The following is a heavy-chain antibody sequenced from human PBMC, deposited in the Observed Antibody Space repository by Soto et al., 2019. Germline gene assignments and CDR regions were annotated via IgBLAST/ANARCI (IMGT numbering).Heavy chain of an antibody. J-gene: IGHJ5*02. CDR1: GYTFTGYY. CDR3: ACNWGNSLRNWLAP. V-gene: IGHV1-2*04. Sequence: ASVKVSCKASGYTFTGYYMHWVRQAPGQGLEWMGWINPNSGGTNYAQKFQGWVTMTRDTSISTAYMELSRLRSDDTAVYYCACNWGNSLRNWLAPWGQGTLVTVSS. CDR2: INPNSGGT. D-gene: IGHD7-27*01.